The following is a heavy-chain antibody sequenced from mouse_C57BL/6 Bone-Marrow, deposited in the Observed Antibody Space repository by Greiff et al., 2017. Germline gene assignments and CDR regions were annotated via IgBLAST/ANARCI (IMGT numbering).Heavy chain of an antibody. CDR3: ARGSQGGYYGRFAY. D-gene: IGHD2-3*01. CDR1: GYTFTSYW. V-gene: IGHV1-64*01. CDR2: IHPKSGST. Sequence: VQLQQPGAELVKPGASVKLSCKASGYTFTSYWMHWVKQRPGQGLEWIGMIHPKSGSTNYNEKFKSKATLTVDKSSSTAYMQLSSLTSEDSAVYYCARGSQGGYYGRFAYWGQGTLVTVSA. J-gene: IGHJ3*01.